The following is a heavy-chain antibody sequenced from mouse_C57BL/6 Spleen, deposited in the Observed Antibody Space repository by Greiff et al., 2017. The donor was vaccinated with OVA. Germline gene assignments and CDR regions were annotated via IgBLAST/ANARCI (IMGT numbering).Heavy chain of an antibody. CDR1: GFSLTSYG. CDR3: ARNRAYYSNYYYAMDY. V-gene: IGHV2-2*01. CDR2: IWSGGST. Sequence: VQLQESGPGLVQPSQSLSITCTVSGFSLTSYGVHWVRQSPGKGLEWLGVIWSGGSTDYNAAFISRLSISKDNSKSQVFFKMNSLQADDTAIYYCARNRAYYSNYYYAMDYWGQGTSVTVSS. D-gene: IGHD2-5*01. J-gene: IGHJ4*01.